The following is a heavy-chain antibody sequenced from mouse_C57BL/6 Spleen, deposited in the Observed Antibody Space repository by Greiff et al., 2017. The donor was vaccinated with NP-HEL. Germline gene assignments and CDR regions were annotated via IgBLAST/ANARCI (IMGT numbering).Heavy chain of an antibody. CDR3: ARGLLREGYWYFDV. Sequence: VQLKESGPELVKPGASVKISCKASGYSFTDYNMNWVKQSNGKSLEWIGVINPNYGTTSYNQKFKGKATLTVDQSSSTAYMQLNSLTSEDSAVYYCARGLLREGYWYFDVWGTGTTVTVSS. CDR2: INPNYGTT. CDR1: GYSFTDYN. D-gene: IGHD2-3*01. J-gene: IGHJ1*03. V-gene: IGHV1-39*01.